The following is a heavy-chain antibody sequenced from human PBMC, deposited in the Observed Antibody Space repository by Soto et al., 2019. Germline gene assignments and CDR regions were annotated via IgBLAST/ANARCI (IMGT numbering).Heavy chain of an antibody. CDR2: RKDDAST. J-gene: IGHJ4*02. V-gene: IGHV4-39*01. D-gene: IGHD3-3*01. CDR3: AWRIDIRRRGYYLVV. CDR1: GDSIRNRNYY. Sequence: QLQLQESGPGLVKPSETLSLSCSVSGDSIRNRNYYWAWIRQAPGKGLEWIVSRKDDASTFYNRPLKQRATIFIETSKKQLSPNLTSLTAADTTVSYCAWRIDIRRRGYYLVVGGRVTLVTVTS.